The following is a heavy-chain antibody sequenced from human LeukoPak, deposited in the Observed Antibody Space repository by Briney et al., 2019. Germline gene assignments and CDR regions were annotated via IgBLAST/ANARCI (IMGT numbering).Heavy chain of an antibody. D-gene: IGHD5-18*01. J-gene: IGHJ6*02. V-gene: IGHV3-30*02. CDR2: IRYDGSNK. CDR1: GFTFSSYG. Sequence: GGSLRLSCAASGFTFSSYGMHWVRQAPGKGLEWVAFIRYDGSNKYYADSVKGRFTISRDNAKNSLYLQMNSLRAEDTAVYYCASSIQLWPPFYYGMDVWGQGTTVTVSS. CDR3: ASSIQLWPPFYYGMDV.